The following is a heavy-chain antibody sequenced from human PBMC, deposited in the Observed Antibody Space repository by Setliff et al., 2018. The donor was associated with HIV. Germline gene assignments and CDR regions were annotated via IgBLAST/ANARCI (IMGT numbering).Heavy chain of an antibody. V-gene: IGHV3-21*01. J-gene: IGHJ6*03. D-gene: IGHD6-13*01. CDR3: ARAGGNYYQYFYMDV. Sequence: LRLSCAASGFTFSTYSMNWVRQAPGKGLEWVSYITSGSRYIYYADSVKGRFTISRDNARNSLYLQMNSLRAEDTAVYYCARAGGNYYQYFYMDVWGIGTTVTSP. CDR2: ITSGSRYI. CDR1: GFTFSTYS.